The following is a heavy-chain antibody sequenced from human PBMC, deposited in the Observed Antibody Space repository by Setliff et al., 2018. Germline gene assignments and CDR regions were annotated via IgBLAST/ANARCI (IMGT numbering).Heavy chain of an antibody. CDR3: VRGPGPSVVVAMPFDR. V-gene: IGHV1-18*01. J-gene: IGHJ4*02. D-gene: IGHD5-12*01. CDR1: GYNFITFG. CDR2: ISPYNGNT. Sequence: ASVKVSCKTSGYNFITFGVSWVRQAPGQGLEWMGWISPYNGNTNYAQRFRGRVTMTSDTSTTTVYMELTSLKSDDTAVYYCVRGPGPSVVVAMPFDRWGQGTLVTVSS.